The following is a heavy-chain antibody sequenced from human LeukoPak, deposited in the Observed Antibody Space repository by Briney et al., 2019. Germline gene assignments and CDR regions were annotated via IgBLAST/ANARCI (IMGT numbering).Heavy chain of an antibody. V-gene: IGHV7-4-1*02. J-gene: IGHJ3*02. D-gene: IGHD3-3*01. CDR3: ARDGVRAFDI. CDR2: INTNTGDP. Sequence: VASVKVSCKASGYTFTSYAMNWVRQAPGQGLELMGWINTNTGDPTYAQGFTGRFVFSLDTSVSTAYLQISSLKAEDTAVYYCARDGVRAFDIWGQGTMVTVSS. CDR1: GYTFTSYA.